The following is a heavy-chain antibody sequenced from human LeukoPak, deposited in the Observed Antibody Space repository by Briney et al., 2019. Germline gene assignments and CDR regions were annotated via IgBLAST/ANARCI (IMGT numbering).Heavy chain of an antibody. D-gene: IGHD3-22*01. CDR3: AKAPGGYYDSSGYTDFDY. Sequence: GGSLRLSCAAPGFTFSSYGMHWVRQAPGKGLEWVAFIRYDGSNKYYADSVKGRFTISRDNSKNTLYLQMNSLRAEDTAVYYCAKAPGGYYDSSGYTDFDYWGQGTLVTVSS. CDR2: IRYDGSNK. CDR1: GFTFSSYG. V-gene: IGHV3-30*02. J-gene: IGHJ4*02.